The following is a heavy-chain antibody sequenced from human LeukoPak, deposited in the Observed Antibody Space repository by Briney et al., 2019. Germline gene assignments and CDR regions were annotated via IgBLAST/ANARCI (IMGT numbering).Heavy chain of an antibody. CDR3: ALDSSGHCFWFDP. D-gene: IGHD3-22*01. CDR1: GYTFTGYY. J-gene: IGHJ5*02. V-gene: IGHV1-2*02. Sequence: APVTVSCKASGYTFTGYYMHWVRQAPGQGLEWMGWIKHNSGGKNYAQKLQGRVTMTRDTSISTTYMELSRQRSDDTAVYDGALDSSGHCFWFDPWGQETLVTVSS. CDR2: IKHNSGGK.